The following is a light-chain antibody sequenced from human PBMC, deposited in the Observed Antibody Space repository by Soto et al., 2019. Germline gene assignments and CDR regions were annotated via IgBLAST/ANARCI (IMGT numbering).Light chain of an antibody. Sequence: QSALTQPASVSGSPGQSITISCTGTSSDVGGYDYVSWYQQHPGKAPKLMIYDVTNRPSGVCTCFSGSKSGNTASLTVSGLQAEDEADYYCISYASVNTYVFGPGTKLSVL. CDR3: ISYASVNTYV. CDR2: DVT. J-gene: IGLJ1*01. V-gene: IGLV2-14*01. CDR1: SSDVGGYDY.